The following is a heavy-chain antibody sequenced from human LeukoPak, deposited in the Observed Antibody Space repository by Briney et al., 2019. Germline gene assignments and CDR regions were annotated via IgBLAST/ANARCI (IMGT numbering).Heavy chain of an antibody. Sequence: PSETLSLTCTVSGGSISSGGYYWSWIRQPPGKGLEWIGYIYYSGSTYYNPSLKSRVTISVDTSKNQFSLKLSSVTAADTAVYYCARALLSLTGYFDYWGQGTLVTVSS. CDR2: IYYSGST. J-gene: IGHJ4*02. CDR1: GGSISSGGYY. D-gene: IGHD2/OR15-2a*01. CDR3: ARALLSLTGYFDY. V-gene: IGHV4-30-4*01.